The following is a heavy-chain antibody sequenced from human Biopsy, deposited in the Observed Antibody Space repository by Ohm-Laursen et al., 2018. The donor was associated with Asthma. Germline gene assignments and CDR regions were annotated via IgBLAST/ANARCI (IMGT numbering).Heavy chain of an antibody. D-gene: IGHD3-9*01. Sequence: SLRLSCAASGRHFGSYNMHWARQAPGKGLEWVAVITSDGNTQYYGDSVKGRFTVSRDNSKNLLFLQMSSLRAEDTAVYYCLRDTLGYYFDIWGQGTQVTVSS. CDR3: LRDTLGYYFDI. J-gene: IGHJ4*02. CDR1: GRHFGSYN. CDR2: ITSDGNTQ. V-gene: IGHV3-30-3*01.